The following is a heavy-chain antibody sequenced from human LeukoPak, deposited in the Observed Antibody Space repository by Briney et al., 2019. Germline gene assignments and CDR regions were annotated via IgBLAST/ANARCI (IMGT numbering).Heavy chain of an antibody. Sequence: GGSLRLSCAAPGLTFNGYHLSWVRQAPGKGLDWVSGITGSGGSAFYADSVKGRFTISRDNSKNTLYLQMNSLRAEDTAVYYGANVSWSASDRHCWGQGTLVTVSS. CDR2: ITGSGGSA. V-gene: IGHV3-23*01. CDR3: ANVSWSASDRHC. D-gene: IGHD3-3*01. J-gene: IGHJ4*02. CDR1: GLTFNGYH.